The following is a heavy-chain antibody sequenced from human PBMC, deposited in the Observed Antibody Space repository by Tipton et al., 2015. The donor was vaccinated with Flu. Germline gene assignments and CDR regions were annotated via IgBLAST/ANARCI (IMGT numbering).Heavy chain of an antibody. CDR1: GYSISSGYY. V-gene: IGHV4-38-2*01. Sequence: TLSLTCAVSGYSISSGYYWGWIRQPPGKGLEWIGGIYHSGSTYYNPSLKSRVTISVDTSKNQFSPKLSSVTAADTAVYYCARGEVGATPADYWGQGTLVTVSS. D-gene: IGHD1-26*01. CDR2: IYHSGST. J-gene: IGHJ4*02. CDR3: ARGEVGATPADY.